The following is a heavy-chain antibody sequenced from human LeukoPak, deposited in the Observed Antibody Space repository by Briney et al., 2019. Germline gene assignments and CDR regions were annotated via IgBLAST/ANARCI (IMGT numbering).Heavy chain of an antibody. CDR2: ISSRSTLI. CDR3: ARETVTVAGNWCDP. Sequence: GGSLRLSCAASGFSFSDYYMSWIRQAPGKGLEWVSYISSRSTLIYYADSVKGRFTISRDNAKNSLYLQMNSLRVDDTAVYYCARETVTVAGNWCDPWGQGTLVTVSS. CDR1: GFSFSDYY. J-gene: IGHJ5*02. D-gene: IGHD6-19*01. V-gene: IGHV3-11*01.